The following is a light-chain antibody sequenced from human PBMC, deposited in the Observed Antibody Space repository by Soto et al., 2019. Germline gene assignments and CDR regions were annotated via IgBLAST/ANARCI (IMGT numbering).Light chain of an antibody. Sequence: SALTQPASASGSPGQSITISCTGTSSDIGLLDYVSWYQHHPDKAPKLVIYEVSNRPSGVSNRFSGSKSGNTASLTISGLQAEDEADYYCSSYTSSSTYVFGTGTKLTVL. CDR3: SSYTSSSTYV. J-gene: IGLJ1*01. V-gene: IGLV2-14*01. CDR1: SSDIGLLDY. CDR2: EVS.